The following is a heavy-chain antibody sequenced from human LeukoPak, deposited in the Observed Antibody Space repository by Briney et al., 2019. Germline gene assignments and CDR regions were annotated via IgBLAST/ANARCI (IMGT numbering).Heavy chain of an antibody. CDR3: AKDNYYGSGSSGHFDY. V-gene: IGHV3-30*18. Sequence: GGSLRLSCAASGFTFRSYGMHWVRQAPGKGLEWVAVISYDGSDTYYADSVKGRFTISRDNSKNTLFLQMNSLRAEDTAVYYCAKDNYYGSGSSGHFDYWGQGTLVTVSS. CDR2: ISYDGSDT. D-gene: IGHD3-10*01. J-gene: IGHJ4*02. CDR1: GFTFRSYG.